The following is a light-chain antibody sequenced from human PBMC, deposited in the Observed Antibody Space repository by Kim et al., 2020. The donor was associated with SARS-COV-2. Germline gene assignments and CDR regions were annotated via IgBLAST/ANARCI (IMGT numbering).Light chain of an antibody. Sequence: SPGERATLSCWASQSVGTNLAWYQLRPGQAPRLLIYGASTRATGVPARFSGSGSGTEFTLTITSPQSEDFAVYYCQQYNRWPPYIFGQGTKLEI. V-gene: IGKV3-15*01. CDR1: QSVGTN. CDR3: QQYNRWPPYI. J-gene: IGKJ2*01. CDR2: GAS.